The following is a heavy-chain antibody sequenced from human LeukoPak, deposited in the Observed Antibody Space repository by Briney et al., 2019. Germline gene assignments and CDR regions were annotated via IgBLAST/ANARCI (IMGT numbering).Heavy chain of an antibody. Sequence: PSETLSLTCTVSGGSISSSSYYWGWIRQPPGKGLEWIGSIYYSGSTYYNPSLKSRVTISVDTSKNQFSLKLSSVTAADTAVYYCARVAGRWPYYFDYWGQGTLVTVSS. CDR1: GGSISSSSYY. D-gene: IGHD5-24*01. J-gene: IGHJ4*02. CDR2: IYYSGST. CDR3: ARVAGRWPYYFDY. V-gene: IGHV4-39*01.